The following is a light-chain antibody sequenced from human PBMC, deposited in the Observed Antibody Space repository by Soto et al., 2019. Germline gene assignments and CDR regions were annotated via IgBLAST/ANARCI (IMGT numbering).Light chain of an antibody. CDR3: QQDDNPLLT. V-gene: IGKV1-33*01. J-gene: IGKJ4*02. Sequence: DIQMTQSPSSLSASVGDRVTITCQASQDISNYLNWYQQKPGKAPKLLIYDASNLETGVPSRFSGSGSGTDFTYTISSLQPEDIATYYCQQDDNPLLTFDGGTKVEIK. CDR2: DAS. CDR1: QDISNY.